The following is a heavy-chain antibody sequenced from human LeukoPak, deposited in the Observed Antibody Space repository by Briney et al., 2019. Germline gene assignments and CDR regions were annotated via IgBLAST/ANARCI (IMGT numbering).Heavy chain of an antibody. CDR2: MYHTGSS. J-gene: IGHJ3*02. D-gene: IGHD1-26*01. Sequence: PSATLSLTCTVSGGSVDTIDYYWSWIRQPPGKGLEWIGYMYHTGSSIYSPSLKSRLTISVDTSKNQFTLNLSSMTAADTAVYYCAGDQGGSAHRHAFDIWGQGTLVTVSS. CDR1: GGSVDTIDYY. CDR3: AGDQGGSAHRHAFDI. V-gene: IGHV4-61*08.